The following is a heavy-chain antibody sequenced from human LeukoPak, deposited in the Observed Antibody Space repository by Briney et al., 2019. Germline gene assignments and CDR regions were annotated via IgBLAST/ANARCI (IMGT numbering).Heavy chain of an antibody. CDR1: GGSISSGGYY. J-gene: IGHJ4*02. CDR3: ARGRGYITMVRGVRSPTPAN. Sequence: PSETLSLTCTVSGGSISSGGYYWSWIRQPPGKGLEWIGYIYHSGSTYYNPSLKSRVTISVDRSKNQFSLKLSSVTAADTAVYYCARGRGYITMVRGVRSPTPANWGQGTLVTVSS. D-gene: IGHD3-10*01. V-gene: IGHV4-30-2*01. CDR2: IYHSGST.